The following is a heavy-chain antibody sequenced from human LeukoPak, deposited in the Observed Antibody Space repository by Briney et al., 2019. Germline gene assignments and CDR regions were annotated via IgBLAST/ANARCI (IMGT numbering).Heavy chain of an antibody. Sequence: SETLSLTCAVYGGSFSGYYWSWLRQPPGKGLEWIGEINHSGSTNYNPSLKSRVTISVDTSKNQFSLKLSSVTAADTAVYYCARGRITMIRGAPLWFDPWGQGTLVTVSS. V-gene: IGHV4-34*01. CDR2: INHSGST. J-gene: IGHJ5*02. CDR3: ARGRITMIRGAPLWFDP. D-gene: IGHD3-10*01. CDR1: GGSFSGYY.